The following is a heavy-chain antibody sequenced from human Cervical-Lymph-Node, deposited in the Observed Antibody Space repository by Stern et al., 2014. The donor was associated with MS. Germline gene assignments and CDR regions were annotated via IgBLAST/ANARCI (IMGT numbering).Heavy chain of an antibody. J-gene: IGHJ6*02. D-gene: IGHD2-15*01. V-gene: IGHV1-46*02. CDR1: EYTHNNYL. CDR3: AVRYCSGGRCYSVPDV. Sequence: VQLVESGSEVKKPGASVKVSCKASEYTHNNYLIHWVRQAPGQRPDWMGVINQSGATNYAQKVQDRVTMTTDASTSTFYMELSRLRSEDTAVYYCAVRYCSGGRCYSVPDVWGQGTTVIVSS. CDR2: INQSGAT.